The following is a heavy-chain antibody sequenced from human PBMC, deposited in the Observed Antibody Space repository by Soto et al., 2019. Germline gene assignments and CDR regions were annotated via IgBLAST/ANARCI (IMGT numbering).Heavy chain of an antibody. CDR2: INHSGST. V-gene: IGHV4-34*01. CDR3: ARGRGIWFTNTLDY. CDR1: GGSFSGYY. D-gene: IGHD3-10*01. Sequence: SETLSLTCAVYGGSFSGYYWSWIRQPPGKGLEWIGEINHSGSTNYNPSLKSRVTISVDTSKNQFSLKLSSVTAADTAVYYCARGRGIWFTNTLDYWGQGTLVTVS. J-gene: IGHJ4*02.